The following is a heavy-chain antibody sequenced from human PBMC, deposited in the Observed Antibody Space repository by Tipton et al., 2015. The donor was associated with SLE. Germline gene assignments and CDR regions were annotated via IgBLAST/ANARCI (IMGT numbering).Heavy chain of an antibody. V-gene: IGHV3-21*01. CDR1: GFTFSSYS. CDR3: VRSAGPFDY. J-gene: IGHJ4*02. Sequence: SLRLSCAASGFTFSSYSMNWVRQAPGKGLEWVSSISSSSSSIYYADSVKGRFTISRDNARNSLLLQMSSLRAEDTATYYCVRSAGPFDYWGQGALVTVSS. CDR2: ISSSSSSI.